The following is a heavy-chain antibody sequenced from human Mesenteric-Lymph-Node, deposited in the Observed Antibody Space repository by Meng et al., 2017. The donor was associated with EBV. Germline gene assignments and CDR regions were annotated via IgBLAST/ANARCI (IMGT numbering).Heavy chain of an antibody. CDR2: ISAYNANT. Sequence: QFQRVQSGAEVTKPGASVKVSCKASGYTFSNDGITWVRQAPGQGLEWMGWISAYNANTYYAQSFRGRVTMTNDTSTSTAYLDLRSLRSDDTAVYYCARVSAYDSSGLDYWGQGTLVTVSS. CDR3: ARVSAYDSSGLDY. V-gene: IGHV1-18*01. J-gene: IGHJ4*02. D-gene: IGHD3-22*01. CDR1: GYTFSNDG.